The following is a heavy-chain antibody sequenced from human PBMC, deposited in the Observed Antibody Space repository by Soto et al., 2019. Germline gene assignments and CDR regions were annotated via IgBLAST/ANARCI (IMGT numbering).Heavy chain of an antibody. CDR2: IYYSGST. J-gene: IGHJ3*02. CDR1: GVSVSSYD. Sequence: WETLSLTCTVSGVSVSSYDWSWIRQPPGKGLGWIGYIYYSGSTNYNPSLKSRVTISVDTSKHQFSLKLSSLTDADTAVYYCARDRPPDIVVVPAAPDASAIWGQATTAKVSS. V-gene: IGHV4-59*02. CDR3: ARDRPPDIVVVPAAPDASAI. D-gene: IGHD2-2*01.